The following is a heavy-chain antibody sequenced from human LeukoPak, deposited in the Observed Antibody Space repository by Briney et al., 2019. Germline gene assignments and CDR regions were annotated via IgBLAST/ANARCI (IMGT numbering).Heavy chain of an antibody. D-gene: IGHD2-21*02. CDR2: INHSGST. Sequence: SETLSHTCAVYGGSFSGYYWSWIRQPPGKGLEWIGEINHSGSTNYNPSLKSRVTISVDTSKNQFSLKLSSVTAADTAVYYCEAYCGGDCYPIDAFDIWGQGTMVTVSS. CDR1: GGSFSGYY. J-gene: IGHJ3*02. V-gene: IGHV4-34*01. CDR3: EAYCGGDCYPIDAFDI.